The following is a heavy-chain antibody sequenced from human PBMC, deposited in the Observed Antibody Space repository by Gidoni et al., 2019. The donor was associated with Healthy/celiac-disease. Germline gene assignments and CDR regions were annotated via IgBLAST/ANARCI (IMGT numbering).Heavy chain of an antibody. J-gene: IGHJ4*02. Sequence: EVQMVESGGGLVKPGGSLRLSCAASGFTFSNAWMSWVRHAPGKGLGCVGRIKSKTDGGTTDYAAPVKGRFTISRDDSKNTLYLQMNSLKTEDTAVYYCTTSLYCSGGSCYPGGFDYWGQVTLVTVSS. D-gene: IGHD2-15*01. V-gene: IGHV3-15*01. CDR1: GFTFSNAW. CDR2: IKSKTDGGTT. CDR3: TTSLYCSGGSCYPGGFDY.